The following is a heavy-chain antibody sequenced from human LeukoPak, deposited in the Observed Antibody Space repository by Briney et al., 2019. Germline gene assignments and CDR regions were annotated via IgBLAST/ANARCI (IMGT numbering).Heavy chain of an antibody. V-gene: IGHV3-11*04. CDR1: GFTFSDYY. Sequence: GGSLRLSCAASGFTFSDYYMSWIRQAPGKGLEWVSYISSSGSTIYYADSVKGRFTISRDNARNSLYLQMNSLRAEDTAVYYCARVNQYCSSTSCFREGYYFDYWGQGTLVTVSS. D-gene: IGHD2-2*01. J-gene: IGHJ4*02. CDR3: ARVNQYCSSTSCFREGYYFDY. CDR2: ISSSGSTI.